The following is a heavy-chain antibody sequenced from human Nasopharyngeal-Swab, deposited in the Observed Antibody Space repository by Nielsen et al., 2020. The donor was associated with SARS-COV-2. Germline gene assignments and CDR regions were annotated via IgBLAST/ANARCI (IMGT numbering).Heavy chain of an antibody. Sequence: GESLKISRAASGFTFSSYAMSWVRQAPGKGLEWVSAISGSGGSTYYADSVKGRFTISRDNSKNTLYLQMNSLRAEDTAVYYCAKGRDSSSWYDHLDYWGQGTLVTVSS. V-gene: IGHV3-23*01. CDR3: AKGRDSSSWYDHLDY. CDR1: GFTFSSYA. J-gene: IGHJ4*02. CDR2: ISGSGGST. D-gene: IGHD6-13*01.